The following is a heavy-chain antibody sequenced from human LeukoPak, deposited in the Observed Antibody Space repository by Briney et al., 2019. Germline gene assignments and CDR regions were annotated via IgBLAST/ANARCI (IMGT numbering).Heavy chain of an antibody. CDR2: IIPIFGTA. D-gene: IGHD5-18*01. V-gene: IGHV1-69*13. CDR3: ARSTLDTAMVFDY. J-gene: IGHJ4*02. CDR1: GYTFTSYG. Sequence: GASVKVSCKASGYTFTSYGISWVRQAPGQGLEWMGGIIPIFGTANYAQKFQGRVTITADESTSTAYMELSSLRSEDTAVYYCARSTLDTAMVFDYWGQGTLVTVSS.